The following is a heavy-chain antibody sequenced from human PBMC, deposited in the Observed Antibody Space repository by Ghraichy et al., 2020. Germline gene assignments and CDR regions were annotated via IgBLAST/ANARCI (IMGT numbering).Heavy chain of an antibody. CDR2: ISSSGSTI. Sequence: GESLNISCAASGFTFSSYEMNWVRQAPGKGLEWVSYISSSGSTIYYADSVKGRFTISRDNAKNSLYLQMNSLRAEDTAVYYCARDPSSGWYPAFDYWGQGTLVTVSS. D-gene: IGHD6-19*01. CDR3: ARDPSSGWYPAFDY. J-gene: IGHJ4*02. CDR1: GFTFSSYE. V-gene: IGHV3-48*03.